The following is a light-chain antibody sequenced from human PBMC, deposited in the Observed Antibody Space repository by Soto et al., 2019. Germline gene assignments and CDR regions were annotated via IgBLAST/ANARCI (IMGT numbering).Light chain of an antibody. CDR2: KVS. V-gene: IGKV2-30*01. Sequence: DVVMTQSPLSLPVTLGQPASISCRSRQSLVYSDGNTYSKWFQQRPGQSPRRLIYKVSNRDSGVPDRFIASGSGTDFTLTISSLQVEDVATYYCQQYLHTPRTFGQGTKVDIK. J-gene: IGKJ1*01. CDR3: QQYLHTPRT. CDR1: QSLVYSDGNTY.